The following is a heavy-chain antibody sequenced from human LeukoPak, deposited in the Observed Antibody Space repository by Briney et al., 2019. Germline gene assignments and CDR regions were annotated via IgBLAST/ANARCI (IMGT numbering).Heavy chain of an antibody. CDR1: GYTFTGYY. V-gene: IGHV1-18*04. J-gene: IGHJ4*02. D-gene: IGHD2-21*02. CDR3: ARDRVVVTASHFDY. Sequence: GASVKVSCKASGYTFTGYYMHWVRQAPGQGLGWMGWISAYNGNTNYAQKLQGRVTMTTDTSTSTAYMELRSLRSDDTAVYYCARDRVVVTASHFDYWGQGTLVTVSS. CDR2: ISAYNGNT.